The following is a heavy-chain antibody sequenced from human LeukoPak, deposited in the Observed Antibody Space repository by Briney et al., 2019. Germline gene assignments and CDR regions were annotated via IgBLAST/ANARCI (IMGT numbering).Heavy chain of an antibody. Sequence: PGGSLRLSCAAYGFTFSSYDMHWVRQPTGKGLEWVSGIGTTGDTYYPGSVKGRFTISRENAKNALYLQMNSLRAGDTAVYYCARGLYYYDSSGYYGDTFDIWGQGTMVIVSS. CDR2: IGTTGDT. V-gene: IGHV3-13*04. CDR3: ARGLYYYDSSGYYGDTFDI. J-gene: IGHJ3*02. CDR1: GFTFSSYD. D-gene: IGHD3-22*01.